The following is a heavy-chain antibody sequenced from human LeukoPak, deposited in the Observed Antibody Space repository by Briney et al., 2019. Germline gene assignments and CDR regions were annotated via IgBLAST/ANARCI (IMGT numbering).Heavy chain of an antibody. J-gene: IGHJ6*03. V-gene: IGHV1-69*05. CDR2: IIPIFGTA. Sequence: SVKVSCKASGGTFSSYAISWVRQAPGQGLEWMGRIIPIFGTANYAQKFQGRVTITTDESTSTAYMELSSLRSEDTAVYYCARGRQYYDFWSGYSQNYYYYYMDVWGKGTTVTVSS. CDR1: GGTFSSYA. D-gene: IGHD3-3*01. CDR3: ARGRQYYDFWSGYSQNYYYYYMDV.